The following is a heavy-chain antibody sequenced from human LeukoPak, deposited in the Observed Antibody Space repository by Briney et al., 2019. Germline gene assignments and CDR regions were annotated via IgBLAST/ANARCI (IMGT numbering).Heavy chain of an antibody. CDR2: MDPTGSQK. V-gene: IGHV3-7*01. CDR1: QFTFNGSW. CDR3: AIWTSGNY. Sequence: PGGSLRLSCADSQFTFNGSWMNWVRQAPGKGLEWVANMDPTGSQKRYVDSVRGRFTISKGNPGASLYLDMHSLRAEDTAIYYCAIWTSGNYWGQGTLVTASS. J-gene: IGHJ4*02. D-gene: IGHD1-1*01.